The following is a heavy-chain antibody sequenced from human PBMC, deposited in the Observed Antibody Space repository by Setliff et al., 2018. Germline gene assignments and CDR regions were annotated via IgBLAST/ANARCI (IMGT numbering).Heavy chain of an antibody. CDR1: GYTFTSYA. Sequence: ASVKVSCKASGYTFTSYAMNWVRQAPGQGLEWMGWINTNTGNPTYAQGFTGRFIFSLNTSVSTAYLQISSLKAEDTAVYYCARVATRGGDGDQYYFDYWGQGTLVTVSS. V-gene: IGHV7-4-1*02. CDR2: INTNTGNP. D-gene: IGHD4-17*01. J-gene: IGHJ4*02. CDR3: ARVATRGGDGDQYYFDY.